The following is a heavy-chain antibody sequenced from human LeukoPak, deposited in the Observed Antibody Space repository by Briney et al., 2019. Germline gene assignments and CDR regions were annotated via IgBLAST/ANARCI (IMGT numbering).Heavy chain of an antibody. Sequence: KGLEWIGEINHSGSTNYNPSLKSRVTISVDTSKNQFSLKLSSVTAADTAVYYCARGRYYDSSGYYWDYWGQGTLVTVSS. D-gene: IGHD3-22*01. V-gene: IGHV4-34*01. CDR3: ARGRYYDSSGYYWDY. J-gene: IGHJ4*02. CDR2: INHSGST.